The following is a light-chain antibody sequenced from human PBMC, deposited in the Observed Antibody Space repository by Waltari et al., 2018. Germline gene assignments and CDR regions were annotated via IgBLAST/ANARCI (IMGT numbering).Light chain of an antibody. J-gene: IGKJ1*01. V-gene: IGKV1-5*03. Sequence: DVQMTQSPSTLSASVGDRVTITCRASQSISIWLAWYQQKPGKAPTLLISKASTLESGVPSRFSGSGSGTEFTLTISSLQPDDFATYYCQQYDSFSRTFGQGTKVEIK. CDR3: QQYDSFSRT. CDR1: QSISIW. CDR2: KAS.